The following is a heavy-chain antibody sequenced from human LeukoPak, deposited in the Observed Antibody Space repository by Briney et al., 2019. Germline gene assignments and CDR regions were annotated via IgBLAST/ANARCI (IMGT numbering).Heavy chain of an antibody. D-gene: IGHD2-2*01. V-gene: IGHV3-66*01. J-gene: IGHJ6*02. Sequence: GGSLRLSCAASGFTVSSNYMNWVRQAPGKGLEWISVMYSGGSTFYGDSVKGRFTISRDNSMNTLYLQMNSLRVDDTAVYYCAREQVVVGRGYYGMDVWGQGTTVTVSS. CDR2: MYSGGST. CDR1: GFTVSSNY. CDR3: AREQVVVGRGYYGMDV.